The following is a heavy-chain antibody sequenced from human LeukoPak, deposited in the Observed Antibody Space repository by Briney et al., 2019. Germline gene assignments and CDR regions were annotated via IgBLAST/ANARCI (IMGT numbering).Heavy chain of an antibody. CDR2: ISVYNGGT. Sequence: VASVKVSCKASGYTFTTYGISWVRQAPGQGLEWMGWISVYNGGTNYAQKFQGRVTMTTDTSTSTVYMEVRSLTSDDTAMYYCARDRIPVRPGWFDHWGQGTLVSVSS. V-gene: IGHV1-18*01. CDR3: ARDRIPVRPGWFDH. D-gene: IGHD2-21*01. CDR1: GYTFTTYG. J-gene: IGHJ5*02.